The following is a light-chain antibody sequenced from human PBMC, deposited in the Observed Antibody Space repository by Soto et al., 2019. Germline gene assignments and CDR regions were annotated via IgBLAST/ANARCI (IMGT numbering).Light chain of an antibody. J-gene: IGLJ1*01. Sequence: QSALTQPPSASGSPGQSVTISCTGTSSDVGAYNYVSWYQQHPGKAPKLMIYEVSKRPSGVPDRFSGSKSANTASLTVSGLQAEDEADYYCSSYAGSNNYVFGTGTKDTVL. CDR3: SSYAGSNNYV. CDR2: EVS. CDR1: SSDVGAYNY. V-gene: IGLV2-8*01.